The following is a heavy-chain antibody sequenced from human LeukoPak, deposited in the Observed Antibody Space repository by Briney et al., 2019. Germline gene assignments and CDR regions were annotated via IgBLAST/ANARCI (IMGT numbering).Heavy chain of an antibody. CDR1: GFTFNDYA. D-gene: IGHD3-16*01. J-gene: IGHJ5*02. Sequence: PGGSLRLSCAASGFTFNDYAMHWVRQAPGKGLEWVSGINWNSNSIGYADSVKGRFTISRDNAKNTLYLQMNSLRAEDTAVYYCVRDGGEVNLYNWFNPWGQGTLVTVSS. CDR3: VRDGGEVNLYNWFNP. CDR2: INWNSNSI. V-gene: IGHV3-9*01.